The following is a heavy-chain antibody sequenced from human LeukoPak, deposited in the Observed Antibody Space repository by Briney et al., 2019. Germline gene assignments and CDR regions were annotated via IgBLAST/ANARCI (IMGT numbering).Heavy chain of an antibody. J-gene: IGHJ2*01. CDR3: ARDNLTGYYWYFDL. CDR1: GGSIISYN. Sequence: SETLSLTCTVSGGSIISYNWSWIRQPPGKGLEWIGYIYYSGSTNYNPSLKSRVTISVDTSKNQFSLKLSSVTAADTAVYYCARDNLTGYYWYFDLWGRGTLVTVSS. CDR2: IYYSGST. D-gene: IGHD3-9*01. V-gene: IGHV4-59*01.